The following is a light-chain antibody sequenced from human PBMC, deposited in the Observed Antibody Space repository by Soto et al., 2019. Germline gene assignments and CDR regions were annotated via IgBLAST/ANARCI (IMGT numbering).Light chain of an antibody. Sequence: DIQMTQSPSSLSASVGDRVTITCRASQSISSNLNWDQQKPGKAPKLLIYTAASLQSGVPSRFSGSGSGTDFTLTIARLQLEDFATYYCQESNSLPPTFGQGTKVEIK. V-gene: IGKV1-39*01. CDR2: TAA. J-gene: IGKJ1*01. CDR1: QSISSN. CDR3: QESNSLPPT.